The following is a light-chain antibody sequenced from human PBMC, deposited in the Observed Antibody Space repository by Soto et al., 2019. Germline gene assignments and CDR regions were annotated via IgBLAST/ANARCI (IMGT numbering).Light chain of an antibody. V-gene: IGKV3-20*01. Sequence: DMVLTQSPGTLSLSPGETATLSCRASQTVRSSYLAWYQQKPGQAPRLLIYAASSRATGIPDRFSGSGSGTDFTLTISRLEPGDFAVYYCHQYGSSRNTLGQGTKVDIK. J-gene: IGKJ2*01. CDR1: QTVRSSY. CDR3: HQYGSSRNT. CDR2: AAS.